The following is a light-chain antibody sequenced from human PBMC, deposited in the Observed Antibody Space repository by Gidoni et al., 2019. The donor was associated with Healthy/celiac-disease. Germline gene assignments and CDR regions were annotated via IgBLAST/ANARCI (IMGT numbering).Light chain of an antibody. Sequence: SYELTQPPSVSVSPGQTASIPCSGDKLGEKYACWYQQRPGQSPVLVMYQDSKRPSGIPERFSGSNSGNTATLTISGTQAMDEADYYCQAWDSSTVVFGGGTKLTVL. CDR2: QDS. CDR1: KLGEKY. V-gene: IGLV3-1*01. CDR3: QAWDSSTVV. J-gene: IGLJ2*01.